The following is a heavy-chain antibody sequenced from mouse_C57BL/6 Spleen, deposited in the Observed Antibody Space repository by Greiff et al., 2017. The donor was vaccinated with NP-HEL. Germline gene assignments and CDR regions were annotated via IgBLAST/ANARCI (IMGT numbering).Heavy chain of an antibody. CDR2: ISSGSSTI. CDR1: GFTFSDYG. D-gene: IGHD1-1*01. Sequence: EVQRVESGGGLVKPGGSLKLSCAASGFTFSDYGMHWVRQAPEKGLEWVAYISSGSSTINYADTVKGRFTIARDNAKNTLFLQMTSLRSEDTAMYYCARVYYYGSSYYWFAYWGQVTLVTVSA. V-gene: IGHV5-17*01. J-gene: IGHJ3*01. CDR3: ARVYYYGSSYYWFAY.